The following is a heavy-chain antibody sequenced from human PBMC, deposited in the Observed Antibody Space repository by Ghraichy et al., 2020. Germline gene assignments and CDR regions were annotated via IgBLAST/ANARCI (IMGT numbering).Heavy chain of an antibody. V-gene: IGHV3-23*01. D-gene: IGHD6-19*01. CDR3: AKEGIPIIAVAAVDY. Sequence: GESLNISCAASGFTFSSYAMSWVRQAPGKGLEWVSAISGSGGSTYYADSVKGRFTISRDNSKNTLYLQMNSLRAEDTAVYYCAKEGIPIIAVAAVDYWGQGTLVTVSS. CDR1: GFTFSSYA. CDR2: ISGSGGST. J-gene: IGHJ4*02.